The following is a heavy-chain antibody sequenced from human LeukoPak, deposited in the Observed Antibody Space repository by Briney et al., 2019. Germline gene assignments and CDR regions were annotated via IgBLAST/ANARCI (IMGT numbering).Heavy chain of an antibody. V-gene: IGHV3-23*01. Sequence: GESLRLSCTASGFTFNNYAIYWVRQAPGKGLEWVSGISGSGGDTYFADSVKGRFSISRDNFRNTVYLQINSLRDDDTAVYYCAKTTAGYSSGRYPGWPADYWGQGTVVTVSS. CDR1: GFTFNNYA. CDR2: ISGSGGDT. CDR3: AKTTAGYSSGRYPGWPADY. J-gene: IGHJ4*02. D-gene: IGHD6-19*01.